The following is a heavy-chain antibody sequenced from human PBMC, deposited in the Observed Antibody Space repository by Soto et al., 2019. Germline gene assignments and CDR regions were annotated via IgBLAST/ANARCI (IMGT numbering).Heavy chain of an antibody. CDR3: ARSDDSTSYPLDL. CDR1: GYTFTSYG. J-gene: IGHJ5*02. Sequence: AAVKVSCKASGYTFTSYGISWVRQAPGQGLEWMGWISAYNGNTNYAQKLQGRVTMTTDTSTSTAYMELRSLRSDDTAVYFCARSDDSTSYPLDLWGPGTLVTVSS. CDR2: ISAYNGNT. D-gene: IGHD4-4*01. V-gene: IGHV1-18*01.